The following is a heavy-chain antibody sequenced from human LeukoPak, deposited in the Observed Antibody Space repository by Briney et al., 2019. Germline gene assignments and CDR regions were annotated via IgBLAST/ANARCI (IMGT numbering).Heavy chain of an antibody. D-gene: IGHD4-23*01. CDR2: IYPGDSDT. J-gene: IGHJ3*01. V-gene: IGHV5-51*01. CDR1: GYDFANSW. Sequence: GESLKISCKGSGYDFANSWIGWVRQMPGKGLDWMAIIYPGDSDTRYSPSFQGHVTISADKSISTAYLQWSSLKASDTAMYYCARPGYGGTSVVPFHVWGQGTMVTVSS. CDR3: ARPGYGGTSVVPFHV.